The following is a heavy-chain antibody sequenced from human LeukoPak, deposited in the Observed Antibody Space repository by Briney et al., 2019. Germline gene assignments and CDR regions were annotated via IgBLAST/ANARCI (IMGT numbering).Heavy chain of an antibody. V-gene: IGHV3-7*01. CDR1: GFAFSKYW. CDR2: IKEDGSIE. CDR3: VSQQLAPP. J-gene: IGHJ5*02. D-gene: IGHD5-24*01. Sequence: GGSLRLSCAASGFAFSKYWMSWVRQAPGKGLECVANIKEDGSIEDYADSVKGRFTVSRDNAKNSLYLQMNSLRVEDTAVYYCVSQQLAPPWGQGTLVTVSS.